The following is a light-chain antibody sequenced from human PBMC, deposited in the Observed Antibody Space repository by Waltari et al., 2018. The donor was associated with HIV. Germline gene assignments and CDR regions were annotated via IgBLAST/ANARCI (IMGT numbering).Light chain of an antibody. J-gene: IGLJ1*01. CDR1: SSDVGGYNY. CDR3: SSYTSSSTYNYV. CDR2: DVS. Sequence: QSALTQPASVSGSPGQSITISCTGTSSDVGGYNYVSCYQQHPGKAPKLMIYDVSNRPSGVSNRFSGSKSGNTASLTISGLQAEDEADYYCSSYTSSSTYNYVFGTGTKVTVL. V-gene: IGLV2-14*03.